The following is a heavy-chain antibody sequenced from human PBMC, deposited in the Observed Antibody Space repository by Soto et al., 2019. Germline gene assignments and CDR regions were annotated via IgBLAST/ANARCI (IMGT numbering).Heavy chain of an antibody. V-gene: IGHV4-31*03. J-gene: IGHJ4*02. CDR2: IYHTGST. CDR1: GGSISTVGPY. D-gene: IGHD1-1*01. Sequence: TLSLPCSVAGGSISTVGPYWTWIRQPPGKGLEWIGSIYHTGSTYYSKSLRSRLTMSVDTSKSQFSLRLSSVTAADTAVYYCARATGTLRSRNCDYWGQGSLVTVSS. CDR3: ARATGTLRSRNCDY.